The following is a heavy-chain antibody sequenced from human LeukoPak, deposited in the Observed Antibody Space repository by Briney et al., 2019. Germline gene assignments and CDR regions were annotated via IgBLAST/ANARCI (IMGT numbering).Heavy chain of an antibody. CDR2: IYTSGST. D-gene: IGHD2-2*01. Sequence: SETLSLTCTVSGGSISSYYWSWIRQPAGKGLEWIGRIYTSGSTNYNPSLKSRVTMSVDTSKNQFSLKLSSVTAADTAVYYCARRAKYCSSTSCLENYFDYWGQGTLVTVSS. CDR3: ARRAKYCSSTSCLENYFDY. J-gene: IGHJ4*02. V-gene: IGHV4-4*07. CDR1: GGSISSYY.